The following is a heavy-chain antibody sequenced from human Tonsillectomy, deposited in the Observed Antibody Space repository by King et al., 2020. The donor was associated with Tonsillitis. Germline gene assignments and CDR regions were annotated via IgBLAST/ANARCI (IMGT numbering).Heavy chain of an antibody. J-gene: IGHJ4*02. CDR1: GFTFNAYD. V-gene: IGHV3-21*01. CDR3: ARVPGMIRGVNLDD. D-gene: IGHD3-10*01. Sequence: EVQLVESGGGLVKPGGSLRLSCAASGFTFNAYDMNWVRQAPGKGLEWVSSLSRDSVYIYYAASVKGRFTISSDNAKNSLYLQMNSLRAEDTAVYYCARVPGMIRGVNLDDWGQGTLVTAPS. CDR2: LSRDSVYI.